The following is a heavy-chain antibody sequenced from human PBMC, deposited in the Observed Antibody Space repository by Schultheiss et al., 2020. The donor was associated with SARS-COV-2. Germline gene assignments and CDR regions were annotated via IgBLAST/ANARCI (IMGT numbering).Heavy chain of an antibody. CDR1: GYIFTNYG. CDR2: ISVVDGNT. J-gene: IGHJ6*01. V-gene: IGHV1-18*01. Sequence: ASVKVSCKASGYIFTNYGLSWVRQAPGQGLEWMGWISVVDGNTHYAQNFQGRLTMTRDTSMNTAYMELRSLRSDDTATYYCGRDRRGLPTGHFYCMDVWGEGTTVTVSS. CDR3: GRDRRGLPTGHFYCMDV. D-gene: IGHD2-21*02.